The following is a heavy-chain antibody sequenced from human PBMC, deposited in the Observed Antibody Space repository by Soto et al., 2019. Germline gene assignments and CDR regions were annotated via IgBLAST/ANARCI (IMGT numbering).Heavy chain of an antibody. CDR2: IFWNDDE. CDR1: GFSLTTSGVG. D-gene: IGHD2-21*01. V-gene: IGHV2-5*01. CDR3: VHTGDSDDPFGY. J-gene: IGHJ4*02. Sequence: QITLKESGPTLVKPTQTLTLTCTFSGFSLTTSGVGVGWIRQPPGKALEWLALIFWNDDERYSPSLNSRLTITKDTSKNQVVLTMTNMDPVDTATYYCVHTGDSDDPFGYWGRGTLVTVSS.